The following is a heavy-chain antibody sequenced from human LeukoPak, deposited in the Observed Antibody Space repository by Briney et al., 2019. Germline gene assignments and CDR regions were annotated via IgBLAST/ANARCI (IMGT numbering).Heavy chain of an antibody. CDR1: GYTFTSYD. Sequence: ASVKVSCKASGYTFTSYDINWVRQATGQGLEWMGWMNPNSGNTGYAQKFRGRVTMTRNTSISTAYMELSSLRSEDTAVYYCARAYYYDSSGYYYYDYWGQGTLVTVSS. CDR2: MNPNSGNT. D-gene: IGHD3-22*01. CDR3: ARAYYYDSSGYYYYDY. V-gene: IGHV1-8*01. J-gene: IGHJ4*02.